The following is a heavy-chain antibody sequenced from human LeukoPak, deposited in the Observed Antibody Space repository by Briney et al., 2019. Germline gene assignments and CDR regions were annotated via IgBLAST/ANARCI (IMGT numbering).Heavy chain of an antibody. Sequence: SETLSLTCIVSGGSIKSGSSCWGWIRQPPGKGLEWIGSINFRGKPYCNPSLKSRVTVSVDTSKNQFSLRLTSVTAADTAVYYCATSGGYPPWALNWSDPWGQGTLVTVSS. J-gene: IGHJ5*02. CDR2: INFRGKP. V-gene: IGHV4-39*01. D-gene: IGHD2-15*01. CDR1: GGSIKSGSSC. CDR3: ATSGGYPPWALNWSDP.